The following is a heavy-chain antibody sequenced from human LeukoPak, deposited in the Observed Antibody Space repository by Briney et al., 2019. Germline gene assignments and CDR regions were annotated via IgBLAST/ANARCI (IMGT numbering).Heavy chain of an antibody. D-gene: IGHD1-26*01. J-gene: IGHJ4*02. CDR2: IIPIFGTA. V-gene: IGHV1-69*13. CDR1: GYTLTELS. Sequence: GASVKVSCKVSGYTLTELSMHWVRQAPGQGLEWMGGIIPIFGTANYAQKFQGRVTITADEPTSTAYMELSSLRSEDTAVYYCARTRSWELLSPFDYWGQGTLVAVSS. CDR3: ARTRSWELLSPFDY.